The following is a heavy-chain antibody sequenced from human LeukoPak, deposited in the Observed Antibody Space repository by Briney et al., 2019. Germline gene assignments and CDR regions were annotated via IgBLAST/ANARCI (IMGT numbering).Heavy chain of an antibody. CDR1: GFTFSSYG. CDR3: AKDRIMITFGGVPTSAFDY. D-gene: IGHD3-16*01. Sequence: SGGSLRLSCAASGFTFSSYGMHWVRQAPGKGQEWVAFIRYDGSNKYYADSVKGRFTISRDNSKNTLYLQMNSLRAEDTAVYYCAKDRIMITFGGVPTSAFDYWGQGTLVTVSS. J-gene: IGHJ4*02. V-gene: IGHV3-30*02. CDR2: IRYDGSNK.